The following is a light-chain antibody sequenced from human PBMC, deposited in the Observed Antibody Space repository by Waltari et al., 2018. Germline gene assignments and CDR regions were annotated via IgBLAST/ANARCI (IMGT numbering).Light chain of an antibody. CDR3: SSYAGNNNYV. Sequence: QSALTQPPTAYGSPGQSVSISCTGTSSDVGGYNYVPWYQQHPGKAPKLMIYDVTKRPSGVPDRFSGSKSGNTASLTVSGLQAEDEADYYCSSYAGNNNYVFGSGTKVTVL. V-gene: IGLV2-8*01. CDR2: DVT. J-gene: IGLJ1*01. CDR1: SSDVGGYNY.